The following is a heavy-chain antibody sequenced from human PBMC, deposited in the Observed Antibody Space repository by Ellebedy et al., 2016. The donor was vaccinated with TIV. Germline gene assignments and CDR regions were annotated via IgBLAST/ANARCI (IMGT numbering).Heavy chain of an antibody. CDR2: VNSDGSST. CDR1: GLTFSSYW. V-gene: IGHV3-74*01. Sequence: GESLKISCAASGLTFSSYWMHWVRQAPGKGLVWVPRVNSDGSSTTYADSVKGRFTISRDNAKHTLYLQMNSLRGEDTAVYYCVSSSPAIDYWGQGTLVTVSS. D-gene: IGHD5-18*01. CDR3: VSSSPAIDY. J-gene: IGHJ4*02.